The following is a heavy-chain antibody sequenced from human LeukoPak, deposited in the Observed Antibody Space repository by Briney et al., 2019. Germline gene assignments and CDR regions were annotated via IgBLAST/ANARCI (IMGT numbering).Heavy chain of an antibody. CDR3: ARDIVVVPAAGGHWFDP. V-gene: IGHV4-61*02. Sequence: SETLSLTCTVSGGSISSGSYYWSWIRQPAGKGLEWIGRIYTSGSTNCNPSLKSRVTMSVDTSKNQFSLKLSSVTAADTAVYYCARDIVVVPAAGGHWFDPWGQGTLVTVSS. D-gene: IGHD2-2*01. J-gene: IGHJ5*02. CDR2: IYTSGST. CDR1: GGSISSGSYY.